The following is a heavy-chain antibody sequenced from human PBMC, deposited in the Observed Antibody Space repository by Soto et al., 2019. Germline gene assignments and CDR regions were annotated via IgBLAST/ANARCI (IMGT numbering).Heavy chain of an antibody. CDR1: GFTFSSYA. V-gene: IGHV3-33*08. Sequence: QVQLVESGGGVVQPGRSLRLSCAASGFTFSSYAMHWVRQAPGKGLEWVAVIWYDGSNKNYADSVKGRFTISRDNSKNTLYLQMNSLRAEDTAVYNCARDRDNGLDYWGQGTLVTVSS. J-gene: IGHJ4*02. D-gene: IGHD2-8*01. CDR2: IWYDGSNK. CDR3: ARDRDNGLDY.